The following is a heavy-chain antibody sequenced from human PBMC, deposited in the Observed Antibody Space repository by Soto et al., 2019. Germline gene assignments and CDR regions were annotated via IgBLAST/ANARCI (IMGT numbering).Heavy chain of an antibody. CDR3: ARHQLELRAEIYFDY. D-gene: IGHD1-7*01. J-gene: IGHJ4*02. V-gene: IGHV4-59*08. CDR1: GGSISSYY. Sequence: SETLSLTCTVSGGSISSYYWSWIRQPPGKGLEWIGYIYYSGSTNYNPSLKSRVTISVDTSKNQFSLKLSSVTAADTALYYCARHQLELRAEIYFDYWGQGTLVTVSS. CDR2: IYYSGST.